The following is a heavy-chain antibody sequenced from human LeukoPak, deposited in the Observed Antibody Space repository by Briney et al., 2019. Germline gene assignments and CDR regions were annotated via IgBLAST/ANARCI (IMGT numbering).Heavy chain of an antibody. D-gene: IGHD3-22*01. CDR2: ISGSGGST. CDR3: AKDKDSSGYPSSPCDY. CDR1: GFTFSSYA. J-gene: IGHJ4*02. V-gene: IGHV3-23*01. Sequence: PGGSLRLSCAASGFTFSSYAMSWVRQAPGKGLEWVSAISGSGGSTYYADSVKGRFTISRDNSNNTLYLQMNSLRAEDTAVYYCAKDKDSSGYPSSPCDYWGQGTLVTVSS.